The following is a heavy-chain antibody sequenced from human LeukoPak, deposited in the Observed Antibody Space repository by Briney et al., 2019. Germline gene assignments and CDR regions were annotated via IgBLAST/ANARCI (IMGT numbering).Heavy chain of an antibody. V-gene: IGHV1-46*01. CDR2: INPSGGST. D-gene: IGHD3-10*01. CDR1: GYTFTGYY. J-gene: IGHJ4*02. Sequence: ASVKVSCKASGYTFTGYYMHWVRQAPGQGLEWMGIINPSGGSTSYAQKFQGRVTMTRDTSTSTVYMELSSLRSEDTAVYYCATEHRGVQSHPFDYGGQGPLVTVSS. CDR3: ATEHRGVQSHPFDY.